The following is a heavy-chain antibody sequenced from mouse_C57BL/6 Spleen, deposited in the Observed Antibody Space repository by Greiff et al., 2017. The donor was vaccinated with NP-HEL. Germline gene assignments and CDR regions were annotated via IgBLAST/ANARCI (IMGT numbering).Heavy chain of an antibody. CDR2: ISYDGSN. V-gene: IGHV3-6*01. D-gene: IGHD1-1*01. CDR1: GYSITSGYY. CDR3: ARGDYYCSSYDWDY. Sequence: EVQVVESGPGLVKPSQSLSLTCSVTGYSITSGYYWNWIRQFPGNKLEWMGYISYDGSNNYNPSLKNLISITRDTSKNQFCLKLNSVTTEDTATYYCARGDYYCSSYDWDYWGQGTTLTVSS. J-gene: IGHJ2*01.